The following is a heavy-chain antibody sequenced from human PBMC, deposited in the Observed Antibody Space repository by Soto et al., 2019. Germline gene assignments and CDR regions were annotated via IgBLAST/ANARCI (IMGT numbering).Heavy chain of an antibody. CDR2: IYSGGSI. D-gene: IGHD1-20*01. Sequence: GGSLRLSCAASGFTVSNNHMSWVRQAPGKGLEWVSTIYSGGSIYYTDSVKGRFAISRDNSKNTLYLQMNSLRAEDTALYYCASASRITGRLDAFDIWGQGTMVTVSS. V-gene: IGHV3-53*01. CDR3: ASASRITGRLDAFDI. J-gene: IGHJ3*02. CDR1: GFTVSNNH.